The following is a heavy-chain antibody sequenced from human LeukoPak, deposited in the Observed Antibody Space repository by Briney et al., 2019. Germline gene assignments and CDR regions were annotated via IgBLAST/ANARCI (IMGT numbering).Heavy chain of an antibody. CDR3: ARDLRYSSSWPSGWFDP. D-gene: IGHD2-2*01. J-gene: IGHJ5*02. CDR1: GDTFTGYY. Sequence: ASLKVSCKASGDTFTGYYIHRVRQAPGQGFEWMGWINPKSGGTSYAHNFQGRVTMTRDTSISTAYMELSRLRYDDAAVYYCARDLRYSSSWPSGWFDPWGQGTQVTVSS. CDR2: INPKSGGT. V-gene: IGHV1-2*07.